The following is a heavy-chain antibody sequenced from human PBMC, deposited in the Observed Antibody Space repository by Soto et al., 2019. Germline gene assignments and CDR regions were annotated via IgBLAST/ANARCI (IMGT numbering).Heavy chain of an antibody. Sequence: QVQLQESGPGLVKPSGTLSLTCAVSGGSISSSAWWSWVRQPPGKGLEWIGEIHHSGSTNYDPSLKSRITISADRSKNQFSLELTSVTAADTAVYYCAGRSRTIEWGQGTQVTVSS. V-gene: IGHV4-4*02. CDR2: IHHSGST. CDR3: AGRSRTIE. D-gene: IGHD1-7*01. CDR1: GGSISSSAW. J-gene: IGHJ4*02.